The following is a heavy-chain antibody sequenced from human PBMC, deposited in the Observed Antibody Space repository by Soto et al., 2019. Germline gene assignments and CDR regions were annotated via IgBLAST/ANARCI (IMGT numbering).Heavy chain of an antibody. V-gene: IGHV3-11*01. CDR3: ATQTGPADAGYGLVLMVNWDR. CDR2: ISSSGSTI. Sequence: QVQLVESGGGLVKPGGSLRLSCAASGFTFSDYYMSWIRQAPGKGLEWVSYISSSGSTIYYADSVKGRFTISRDNAKNSPYLQMNSLRAEDTAVYYCATQTGPADAGYGLVLMVNWDRWGQGTLVTVSS. D-gene: IGHD5-18*01. CDR1: GFTFSDYY. J-gene: IGHJ4*02.